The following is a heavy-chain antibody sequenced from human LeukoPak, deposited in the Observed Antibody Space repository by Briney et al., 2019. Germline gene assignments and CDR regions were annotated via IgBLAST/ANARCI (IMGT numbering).Heavy chain of an antibody. CDR3: ARGSYYYYYMDV. Sequence: PGRSLRLSCAASGFTFDDYAMHWVRQAPGKGLEWVSSISSSSSYIYYADSVKGRFTISRDNAKNSLYLQMNSLRAEDTAVYYCARGSYYYYYMDVWGKGTTVTVSS. J-gene: IGHJ6*03. V-gene: IGHV3-21*01. D-gene: IGHD6-6*01. CDR2: ISSSSSYI. CDR1: GFTFDDYA.